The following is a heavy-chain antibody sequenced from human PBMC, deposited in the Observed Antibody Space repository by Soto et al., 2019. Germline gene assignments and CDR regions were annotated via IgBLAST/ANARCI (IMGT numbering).Heavy chain of an antibody. D-gene: IGHD2-2*01. J-gene: IGHJ6*02. CDR3: ARTGGGLGYCSSTSCLYGMDV. CDR2: IIPILGIA. V-gene: IGHV1-69*02. CDR1: GGTFSSYT. Sequence: SVKVSCKASGGTFSSYTISWVRQASGQGLEWMGRIIPILGIANYAQKFQGRVTITADKSTSTAYMELSSLRSEDTAVYYCARTGGGLGYCSSTSCLYGMDVWG.